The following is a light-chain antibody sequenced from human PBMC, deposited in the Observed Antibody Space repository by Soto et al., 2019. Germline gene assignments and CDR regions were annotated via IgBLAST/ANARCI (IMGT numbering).Light chain of an antibody. V-gene: IGKV3D-20*02. CDR2: GAS. CDR3: QQRQYWPPIT. J-gene: IGKJ5*01. CDR1: QSVSSSY. Sequence: EIVLAQSPGTLSLSPGERATLSCRSSQSVSSSYLAWYQQKPGQAPRLLIYGASSRATGIPDRFSGSGSGTDFTLTISRLEPEDFAVYYCQQRQYWPPITFGQGTQLEIK.